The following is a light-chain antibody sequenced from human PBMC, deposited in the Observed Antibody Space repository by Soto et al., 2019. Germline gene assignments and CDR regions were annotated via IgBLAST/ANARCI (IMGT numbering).Light chain of an antibody. V-gene: IGKV1-5*03. CDR2: GVS. CDR1: QTVSSW. Sequence: DIQMTQSPSTLSASVGDRVTITCRASQTVSSWLAWFQQKPGKAPNLLIYGVSSVESGVPSRFSGSGSGTEFTLTISNLQPDDFATYYCQQYAYSSWTFGQGTKVE. CDR3: QQYAYSSWT. J-gene: IGKJ1*01.